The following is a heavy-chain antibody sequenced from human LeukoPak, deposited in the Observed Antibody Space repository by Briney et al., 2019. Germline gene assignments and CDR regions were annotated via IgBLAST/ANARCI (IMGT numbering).Heavy chain of an antibody. CDR1: GGSISSYY. V-gene: IGHV4-4*07. J-gene: IGHJ4*02. Sequence: PSETLSLTCTVSGGSISSYYWSWIRQPAGKGLEWIGRIYTSGSTNYNPSLKSRVTISVDTSKNQFSLKLSSVTAADTAVYYCARETPVLRYFDWLLQFDYWGQGTLVTVSS. D-gene: IGHD3-9*01. CDR2: IYTSGST. CDR3: ARETPVLRYFDWLLQFDY.